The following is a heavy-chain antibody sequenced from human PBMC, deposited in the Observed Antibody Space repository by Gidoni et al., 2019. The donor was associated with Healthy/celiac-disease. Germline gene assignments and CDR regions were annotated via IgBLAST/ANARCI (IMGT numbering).Heavy chain of an antibody. D-gene: IGHD6-6*01. CDR3: ARESPDYSTSSQDF. Sequence: QVQLVESGGGVVQPGRSLRLSCAASGFTFSSYAMHWVRQAPGKGLEWVAVISYDGSNKYYADSVKGRFTISRDNSKNTLYLQMNSLRAEDTAIYYCARESPDYSTSSQDFWGQGTLVTVSS. CDR1: GFTFSSYA. CDR2: ISYDGSNK. V-gene: IGHV3-30-3*01. J-gene: IGHJ4*02.